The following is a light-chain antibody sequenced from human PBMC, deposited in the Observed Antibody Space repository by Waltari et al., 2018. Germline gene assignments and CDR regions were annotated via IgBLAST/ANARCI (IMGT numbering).Light chain of an antibody. CDR3: QQSYSTHWT. Sequence: DIQMTQSPSSLSASVGDRVTITCRASQSIVSYLNWYQQKPGKAPKLLIYAASSLQSGVPSRFSGSGSGTDFTLTISSLQPEDFATYYCQQSYSTHWTFGQGTKVEIK. CDR1: QSIVSY. CDR2: AAS. J-gene: IGKJ1*01. V-gene: IGKV1-39*01.